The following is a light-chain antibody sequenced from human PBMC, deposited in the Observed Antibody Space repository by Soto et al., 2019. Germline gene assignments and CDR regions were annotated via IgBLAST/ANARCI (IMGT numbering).Light chain of an antibody. CDR3: QQHRSYPVT. CDR2: GAS. V-gene: IGKV3-15*01. J-gene: IGKJ4*01. Sequence: EIVMTQSPATRSVSRLETAAVSGMASQYVSNKVAWYHQKPGQAPRLLILGASTRATGVPARFSGSGSGTEFTLSINRLEPEDFASYYCQQHRSYPVTFGGGTKV. CDR1: QYVSNK.